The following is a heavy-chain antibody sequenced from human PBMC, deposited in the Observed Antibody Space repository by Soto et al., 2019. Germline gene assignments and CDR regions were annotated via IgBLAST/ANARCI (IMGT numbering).Heavy chain of an antibody. CDR2: ISYDGSNK. CDR3: ARDRLRYNWNDFPYYYYGMEV. D-gene: IGHD1-1*01. J-gene: IGHJ6*02. V-gene: IGHV3-30-3*01. CDR1: GFTFSSYA. Sequence: QVQLVESGGGVVQPGRSLRLSCAASGFTFSSYAMHWVRQAPGKGLEWVAVISYDGSNKYYEDYVKGRFTISRDNSKNTLYLKMNSLRTEDTAVYYCARDRLRYNWNDFPYYYYGMEVWGQGTTVTVSS.